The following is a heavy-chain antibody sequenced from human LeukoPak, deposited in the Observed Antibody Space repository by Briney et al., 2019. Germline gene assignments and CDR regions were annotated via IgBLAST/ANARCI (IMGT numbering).Heavy chain of an antibody. J-gene: IGHJ4*02. V-gene: IGHV3-15*01. CDR3: TSLVGSPTY. D-gene: IGHD4-23*01. Sequence: GGSLRLSCAGSGFNFQYAWMTWVRQAPGKRLEWVGRIKSKRDGETTDYAALVNSRFSISRDDSKNTVYLQMNSLRTEDTAVYYCTSLVGSPTYWGQGTLVAVSS. CDR1: GFNFQYAW. CDR2: IKSKRDGETT.